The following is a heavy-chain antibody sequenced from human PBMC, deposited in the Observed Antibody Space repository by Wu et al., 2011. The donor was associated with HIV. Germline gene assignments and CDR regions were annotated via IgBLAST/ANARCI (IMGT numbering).Heavy chain of an antibody. CDR2: IIPIFGTV. J-gene: IGHJ6*03. D-gene: IGHD4-11*01. CDR1: GYTFSSYA. Sequence: QVQLVQSGAEVKKPGSSVKVSCKASGYTFSSYAISWVRQAPGQGLEWMGGIIPIFGTVNYAQKFQGRVTITADKSTSTAYMELSSLRSEDTAVYYCARGSTSRTYGTTPDYYYYYMDVWGKGTTVTVSS. CDR3: ARGSTSRTYGTTPDYYYYYMDV. V-gene: IGHV1-69*14.